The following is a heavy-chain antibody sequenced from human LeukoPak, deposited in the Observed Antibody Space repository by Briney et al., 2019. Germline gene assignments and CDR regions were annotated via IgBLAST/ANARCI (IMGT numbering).Heavy chain of an antibody. CDR1: GYTFTNSD. CDR3: ARGAGSRTEIDY. V-gene: IGHV1-8*01. CDR2: MNPNSGNT. Sequence: ASVKVSCKASGYTFTNSDINWVRQATGQGLEWMGWMNPNSGNTGYAQKFQGRVTITRNTSISTAYMELSSLRSEDTAVYYCARGAGSRTEIDYWGQGTLVTVSS. J-gene: IGHJ4*02. D-gene: IGHD1-1*01.